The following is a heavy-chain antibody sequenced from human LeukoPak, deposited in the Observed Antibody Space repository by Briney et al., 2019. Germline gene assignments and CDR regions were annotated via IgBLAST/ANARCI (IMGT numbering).Heavy chain of an antibody. CDR1: GASVSTYY. J-gene: IGHJ5*02. CDR2: VYFTGDT. CDR3: ARGFNWFDP. V-gene: IGHV4-4*07. Sequence: SETLSLTCTVSGASVSTYYWSWIRQAAGKGLEWIGRVYFTGDTQYNPSLKSRVTISIDTSKNRFSLNVTSVTAADTAMYYCARGFNWFDPWGQGTLVTVSS.